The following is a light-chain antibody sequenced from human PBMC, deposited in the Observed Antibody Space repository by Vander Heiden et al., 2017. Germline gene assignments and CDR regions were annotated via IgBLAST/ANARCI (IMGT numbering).Light chain of an antibody. CDR1: QSISAY. V-gene: IGKV1-39*01. Sequence: DIQMTQPSSSLSASVGERVTITCRASQSISAYLNWYRQKPGKAPELLIYGTSTFQGGVPSRFSGSGSGTDFTLTISSLQPEDFATYYCQQSYNTPRTFGGGTKVEIK. CDR2: GTS. CDR3: QQSYNTPRT. J-gene: IGKJ4*01.